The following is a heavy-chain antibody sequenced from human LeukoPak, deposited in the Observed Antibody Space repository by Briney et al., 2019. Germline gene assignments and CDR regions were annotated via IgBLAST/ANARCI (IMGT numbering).Heavy chain of an antibody. D-gene: IGHD3-3*01. CDR2: IIPIFGTA. Sequence: SVKVSCKASGGTFSSYAISWVRQAPGQGLEWMGGIIPIFGTANYAQKFQGRVTITADKSTSTAYMELSSLRSEDTAVYYCAREYDFWSGYLPSADAFDIWGQRTMVTVSS. J-gene: IGHJ3*02. V-gene: IGHV1-69*06. CDR3: AREYDFWSGYLPSADAFDI. CDR1: GGTFSSYA.